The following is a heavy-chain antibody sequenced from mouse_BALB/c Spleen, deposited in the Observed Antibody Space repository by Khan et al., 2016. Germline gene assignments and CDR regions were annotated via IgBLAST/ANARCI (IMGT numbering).Heavy chain of an antibody. D-gene: IGHD2-4*01. CDR1: GYSFTGYY. J-gene: IGHJ4*01. CDR2: ISCYNDAT. Sequence: LVKTGASVKISCKASGYSFTGYYIHWVKQSNGKGLEWIGYISCYNDATNYNQKFRGKATFTVDTSSSTAYMQFNSLTSEDSAVYYCARGDYDGYYAMDYWGQGTSVTVSS. CDR3: ARGDYDGYYAMDY. V-gene: IGHV1S34*01.